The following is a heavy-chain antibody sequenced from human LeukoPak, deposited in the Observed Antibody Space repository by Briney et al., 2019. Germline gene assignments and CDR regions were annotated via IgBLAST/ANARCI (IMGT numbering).Heavy chain of an antibody. Sequence: SGPTLVNPTQTFTLTCTFSGFSLSTSGVGVGWIRQPPGKALEWLALIYWDDDKRYSPSLKSRLTITKDTSKNQVVLTMTNMDPVDTATYYCARKISSSWYFGFDYWGQGTLVTVSS. CDR3: ARKISSSWYFGFDY. J-gene: IGHJ4*02. D-gene: IGHD6-13*01. CDR1: GFSLSTSGVG. CDR2: IYWDDDK. V-gene: IGHV2-5*02.